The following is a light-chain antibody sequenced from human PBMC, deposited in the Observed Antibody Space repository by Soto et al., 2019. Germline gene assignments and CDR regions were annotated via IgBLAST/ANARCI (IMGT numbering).Light chain of an antibody. J-gene: IGLJ2*01. CDR3: SSYTGSSTLV. CDR2: EVS. CDR1: SSDVGSYNR. V-gene: IGLV2-18*02. Sequence: QSALTQPPSVSGSPGQSVTISCTGTSSDVGSYNRVSWYQQPPGTAPKLMIYEVSNRPSGVPDRFSWSKSGNTASLTISGLQAEDEADYYCSSYTGSSTLVFVGGTKLTVL.